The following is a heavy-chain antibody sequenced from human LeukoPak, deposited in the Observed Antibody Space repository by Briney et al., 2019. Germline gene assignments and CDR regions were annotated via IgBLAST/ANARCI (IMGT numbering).Heavy chain of an antibody. CDR2: ISSNGGST. CDR1: GFTFSSYE. V-gene: IGHV3-64*01. Sequence: GGSLRLSCAASGFTFSSYEMNWVRQAPGKGLEYVSVISSNGGSTYYANSVKGRFTISRDNSKNTLYLQMGSLRAEDMAVYYCARRGAVSGGSDYWGQGTLVTVSS. J-gene: IGHJ4*02. CDR3: ARRGAVSGGSDY. D-gene: IGHD3-16*01.